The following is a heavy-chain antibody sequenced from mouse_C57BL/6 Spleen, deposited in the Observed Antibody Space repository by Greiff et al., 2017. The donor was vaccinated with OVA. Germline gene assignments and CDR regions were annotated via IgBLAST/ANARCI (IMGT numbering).Heavy chain of an antibody. D-gene: IGHD2-5*01. CDR1: GFSFNTYA. J-gene: IGHJ4*01. CDR2: IRSKSNNYAT. CDR3: VRQYSTYAMDY. V-gene: IGHV10-1*01. Sequence: EVMLVESGGGLVQPKGSLKLSCAASGFSFNTYAMNWVRQAPGKGLEWVARIRSKSNNYATYYADSVKDRFTISRDDSESMLYLQMNNLKTEDTAMYYCVRQYSTYAMDYWGQGTSVTVSS.